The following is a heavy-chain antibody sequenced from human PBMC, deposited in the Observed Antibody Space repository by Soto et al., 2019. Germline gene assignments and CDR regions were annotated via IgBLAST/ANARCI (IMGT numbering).Heavy chain of an antibody. D-gene: IGHD5-18*01. J-gene: IGHJ4*02. CDR3: ARLLDTAMETRLFDY. CDR2: IYYSGST. CDR1: GGSISSSSYY. Sequence: PSETLSLTCTVSGGSISSSSYYWGWIRQPPGKGLEWIGSIYYSGSTYYNPSLKSRVTISVDTSKNQFSLKLSSVTAADTAVYYCARLLDTAMETRLFDYWGQGTLVTVSS. V-gene: IGHV4-39*01.